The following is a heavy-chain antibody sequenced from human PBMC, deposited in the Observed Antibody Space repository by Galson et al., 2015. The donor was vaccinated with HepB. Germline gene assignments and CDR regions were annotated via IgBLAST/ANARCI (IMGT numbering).Heavy chain of an antibody. V-gene: IGHV6-1*01. CDR1: GDSVSSTTTS. CDR3: TRNLTP. D-gene: IGHD3-16*01. J-gene: IGHJ5*02. Sequence: CAISGDSVSSTTTSWNWIRQSPSRGLEWLGRTYYRSKWYIDYAVSVKSRLTITPDTSKNQFSLQLTSVTPEDPAVYYCTRNLTPWGQGILVTVSS. CDR2: TYYRSKWYI.